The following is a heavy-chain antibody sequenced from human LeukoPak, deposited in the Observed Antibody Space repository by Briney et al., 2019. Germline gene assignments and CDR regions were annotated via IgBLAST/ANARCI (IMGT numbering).Heavy chain of an antibody. CDR2: ITGSSSTI. Sequence: PGGTLRLLCAASGFTYRSYSMNWVPQARGKGLEWVSYITGSSSTIFYADSAKGRFTISRDNDKNSLYLQVNSLRAEDTSVYYCARRGASSGGLDYWGQGPLVTVSS. V-gene: IGHV3-48*01. D-gene: IGHD6-19*01. CDR1: GFTYRSYS. J-gene: IGHJ4*02. CDR3: ARRGASSGGLDY.